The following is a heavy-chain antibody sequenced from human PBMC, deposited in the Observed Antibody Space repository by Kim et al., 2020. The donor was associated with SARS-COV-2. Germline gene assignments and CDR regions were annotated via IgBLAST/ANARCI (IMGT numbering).Heavy chain of an antibody. CDR3: ARLLAVADAPYYFDY. V-gene: IGHV4-39*01. CDR2: IYYSGST. J-gene: IGHJ4*02. CDR1: GGSISSSSYY. Sequence: SETLSLTCTVSGGSISSSSYYWGWIRQPPGKGLEWIGSIYYSGSTYYNPSLKSRVTISVDTSKNQFSLKLSSVTAADTAVYYCARLLAVADAPYYFDYWGQGTLVTVSS. D-gene: IGHD6-19*01.